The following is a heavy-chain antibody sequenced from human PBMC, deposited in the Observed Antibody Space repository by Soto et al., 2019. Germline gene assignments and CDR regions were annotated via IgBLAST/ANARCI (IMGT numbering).Heavy chain of an antibody. CDR3: ARADYDYVWGSYHNWFDP. Sequence: PSETLSLTCAVSGGSISSSNWWSWVRQPPGKGLEWIGEIYHSGSTNYNPSLKSRVTISVDKSKNQFSLKLSSVTAADTAVYYCARADYDYVWGSYHNWFDPWGQGTLVTVS. CDR2: IYHSGST. V-gene: IGHV4-4*02. J-gene: IGHJ5*02. CDR1: GGSISSSNW. D-gene: IGHD3-16*02.